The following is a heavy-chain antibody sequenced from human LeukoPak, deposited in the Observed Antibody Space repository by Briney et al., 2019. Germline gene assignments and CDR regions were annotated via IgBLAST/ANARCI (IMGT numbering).Heavy chain of an antibody. Sequence: PGGSLRLSCAASGFTFSSYGMHWVRQAPGKGLEWVAFIRYDGSNKYYADSVKGRFTISRDNSKNTLYLQMNSLRAEDTAVYYCAREITMIVVTYSRGGAFDIWGQGTMVTVSS. CDR1: GFTFSSYG. D-gene: IGHD3-22*01. CDR3: AREITMIVVTYSRGGAFDI. V-gene: IGHV3-30*02. J-gene: IGHJ3*02. CDR2: IRYDGSNK.